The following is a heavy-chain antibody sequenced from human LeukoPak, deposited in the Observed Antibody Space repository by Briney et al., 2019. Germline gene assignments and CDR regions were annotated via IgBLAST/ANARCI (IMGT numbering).Heavy chain of an antibody. CDR3: ARGAYGSGSYYNYYGMDV. J-gene: IGHJ6*02. CDR1: GYNFGTRW. V-gene: IGHV5-51*01. Sequence: GESLKISCKGSGYNFGTRWVAWVRQMPGKGLEWMGIIYPDDSDARYSPSFQGQVTISADKSINTAYLQWSSLKASDTAIYFCARGAYGSGSYYNYYGMDVWGQGTTVTVSS. CDR2: IYPDDSDA. D-gene: IGHD3-10*01.